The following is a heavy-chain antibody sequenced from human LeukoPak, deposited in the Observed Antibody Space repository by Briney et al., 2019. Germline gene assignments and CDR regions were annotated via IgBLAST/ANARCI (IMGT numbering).Heavy chain of an antibody. J-gene: IGHJ6*03. CDR3: AKESGSSWLYYYYMDV. CDR1: LFTFSSYG. CDR2: ISGSGGST. D-gene: IGHD6-13*01. Sequence: GGSLRLSCAASLFTFSSYGMSWVRPAPGKGLEWVSAISGSGGSTYYADSVKGRFTISRDNSKNTLYLQTNSLRAEDTAVYYCAKESGSSWLYYYYMDVWGKGTTVTISS. V-gene: IGHV3-23*01.